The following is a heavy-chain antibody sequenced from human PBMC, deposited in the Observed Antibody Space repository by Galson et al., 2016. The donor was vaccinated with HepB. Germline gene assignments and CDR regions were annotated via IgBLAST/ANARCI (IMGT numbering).Heavy chain of an antibody. CDR1: GFSLSSSGVG. CDR2: IYWDDDK. CDR3: ARDTLGYCGGDCYSGGWFAP. Sequence: PALVNPTQTLTLTCTFSGFSLSSSGVGVGWIRQPPGKALEWLALIYWDDDKRYSPSLKSRLTITKDTSKNQVVLTMTNMGPVDTATYYCARDTLGYCGGDCYSGGWFAPCGQGTLVTVSS. V-gene: IGHV2-5*02. D-gene: IGHD2-21*02. J-gene: IGHJ5*02.